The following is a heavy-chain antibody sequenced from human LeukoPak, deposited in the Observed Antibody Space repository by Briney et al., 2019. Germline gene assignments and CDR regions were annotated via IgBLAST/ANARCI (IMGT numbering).Heavy chain of an antibody. CDR3: ARDLDY. V-gene: IGHV3-48*02. J-gene: IGHJ4*02. CDR2: ISSRSSTI. Sequence: GVSLRLSCAPSGPTYSGYSMNWVREAPGNGLEWVSDISSRSSTIYYAHSVKGRFTISRDNAKNSLYLQMNSLRDEDTAVCYCARDLDYWGEGTLVTVSS. CDR1: GPTYSGYS.